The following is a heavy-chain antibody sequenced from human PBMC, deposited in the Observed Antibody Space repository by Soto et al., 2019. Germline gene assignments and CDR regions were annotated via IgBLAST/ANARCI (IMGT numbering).Heavy chain of an antibody. V-gene: IGHV1-8*01. J-gene: IGHJ5*02. CDR3: ARGRVVVVVAAPFDP. CDR1: GYTFTSYD. Sequence: GASVKVSCTASGYTFTSYDINWVRQATGQGLEWMGWMNPNSGNTGYAQKFQGRVTMTRNTSISTAYMELSSLRSEDTAVYYCARGRVVVVVAAPFDPWGQGTLVTVSS. D-gene: IGHD2-15*01. CDR2: MNPNSGNT.